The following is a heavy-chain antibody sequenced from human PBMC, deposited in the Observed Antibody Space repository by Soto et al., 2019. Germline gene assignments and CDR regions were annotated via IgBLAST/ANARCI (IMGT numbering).Heavy chain of an antibody. V-gene: IGHV1-8*01. CDR1: GYTFSNYD. D-gene: IGHD1-26*01. CDR2: MNPNSGNT. J-gene: IGHJ4*02. Sequence: GASVKVSCKASGYTFSNYDINWVRQATGQGLEWMGRMNPNSGNTGYAQKFQGRVTMTRNSSISTAYMELSSLRSEDTAVYYCARGVGRSSDYYFDYWGQGTLVTVSS. CDR3: ARGVGRSSDYYFDY.